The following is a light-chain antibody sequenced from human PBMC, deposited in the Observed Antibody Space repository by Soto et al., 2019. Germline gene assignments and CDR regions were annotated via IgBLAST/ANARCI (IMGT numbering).Light chain of an antibody. CDR1: ISDVGGYNF. V-gene: IGLV2-8*01. Sequence: QSVLTQPPSSSGSPGQSVTISCTGTISDVGGYNFVSWYQHFPGKAPKLIIYEVTKRPSGVPDRFSGSKSGNTASLTVSGLQTDDEADYYCSSYGGSNNFVFGTGTKVTV. CDR3: SSYGGSNNFV. J-gene: IGLJ1*01. CDR2: EVT.